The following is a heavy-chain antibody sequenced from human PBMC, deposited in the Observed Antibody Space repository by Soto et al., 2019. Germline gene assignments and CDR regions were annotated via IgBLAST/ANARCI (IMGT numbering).Heavy chain of an antibody. Sequence: GGSLRLPCSASGFAFSMHSMHWVRQTPGKALEYVSAISRDGRSTFYADSVKGRFTISRDNSKNTLYLRMNSLRSGDTAVYYCVKEANPFINTLVVLIFDYWGQGT. CDR1: GFAFSMHS. CDR2: ISRDGRST. CDR3: VKEANPFINTLVVLIFDY. J-gene: IGHJ4*02. D-gene: IGHD3-22*01. V-gene: IGHV3-64D*08.